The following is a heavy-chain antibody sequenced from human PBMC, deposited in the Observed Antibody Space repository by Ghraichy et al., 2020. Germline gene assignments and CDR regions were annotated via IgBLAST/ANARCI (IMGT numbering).Heavy chain of an antibody. J-gene: IGHJ6*03. CDR2: IYSGGTT. CDR1: GFTVSSNY. Sequence: GGSLRLSCAASGFTVSSNYMSWVRQAPGKGLEWVSVIYSGGTTYYADSVKGRFTISRDKSKNTLYLQMNSLRAEDTAVYYCARVPAAILGHYYYYMDVWGKGTTVTVSS. D-gene: IGHD2-2*02. V-gene: IGHV3-53*01. CDR3: ARVPAAILGHYYYYMDV.